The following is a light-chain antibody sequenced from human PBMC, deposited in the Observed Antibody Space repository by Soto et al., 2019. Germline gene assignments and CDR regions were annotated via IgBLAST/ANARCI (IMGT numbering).Light chain of an antibody. Sequence: QSALTQPASVSGSPGQSITISCTGTSSDVGGYNYVSWYQHHPGKVPKLMIYEVTNRPSGISNRFSGSKSGNTASLTTSGLQAEDEADYYCSSYTTSYTQVFGGGTKVTVL. J-gene: IGLJ2*01. V-gene: IGLV2-14*01. CDR1: SSDVGGYNY. CDR3: SSYTTSYTQV. CDR2: EVT.